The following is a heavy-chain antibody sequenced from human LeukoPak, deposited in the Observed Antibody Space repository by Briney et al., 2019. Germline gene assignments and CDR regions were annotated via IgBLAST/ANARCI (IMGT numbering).Heavy chain of an antibody. CDR2: IYYSGST. Sequence: PSETLSLTCTVSGGSISSSSYYWGWIRQPPGKGLEWIGSIYYSGSTYYNPSLKSRVTMSVDTSKNQFSLKLSSVTAADTAVYYCARESRYGSGIWYNWFDPWGQGTLVTVSS. CDR3: ARESRYGSGIWYNWFDP. V-gene: IGHV4-39*07. J-gene: IGHJ5*02. D-gene: IGHD3-10*01. CDR1: GGSISSSSYY.